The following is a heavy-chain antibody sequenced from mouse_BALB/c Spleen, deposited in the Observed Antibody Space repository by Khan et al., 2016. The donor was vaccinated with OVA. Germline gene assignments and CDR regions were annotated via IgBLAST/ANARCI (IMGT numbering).Heavy chain of an antibody. Sequence: VQLQQSGPGLVKPSQSLSLTCTVTGYSITSDYAWNWIRQFPGNKLEWMGYISYSGNTKYNPSLKSRISITRATSKNQFFLQLKSVTTEDTATYYCARIYGGDFDYWGQGTTLTVSS. J-gene: IGHJ2*01. D-gene: IGHD1-1*01. CDR3: ARIYGGDFDY. CDR2: ISYSGNT. CDR1: GYSITSDYA. V-gene: IGHV3-2*02.